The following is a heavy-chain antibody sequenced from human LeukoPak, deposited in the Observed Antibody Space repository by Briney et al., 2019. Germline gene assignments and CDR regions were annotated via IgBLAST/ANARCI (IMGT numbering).Heavy chain of an antibody. CDR2: ISPYDGST. J-gene: IGHJ4*02. Sequence: ASVKVSCKASGYTFITYGTNWVRQAPGQGLEWMGWISPYDGSTNFAQNLQGRVTMTTDTITSIAFMELRSLRFEDTALYYCARDKAPRYTYGLGHWGQGTLVTVSS. V-gene: IGHV1-18*01. D-gene: IGHD5-18*01. CDR1: GYTFITYG. CDR3: ARDKAPRYTYGLGH.